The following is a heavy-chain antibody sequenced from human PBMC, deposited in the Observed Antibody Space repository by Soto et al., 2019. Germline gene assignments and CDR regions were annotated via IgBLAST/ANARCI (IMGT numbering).Heavy chain of an antibody. D-gene: IGHD2-15*01. Sequence: QVQLVQSGAEVKKPGASVKVSCKASGYTFTNYHIHWVRQATGQGREWMGWMNPNSCDTGYAQKFQGRVTSARDTSINAAYMELSCLRSEDTSVYYWAGGWGGRCYSGDYWGQGTLVTVSS. CDR1: GYTFTNYH. J-gene: IGHJ4*02. CDR2: MNPNSCDT. V-gene: IGHV1-8*01. CDR3: AGGWGGRCYSGDY.